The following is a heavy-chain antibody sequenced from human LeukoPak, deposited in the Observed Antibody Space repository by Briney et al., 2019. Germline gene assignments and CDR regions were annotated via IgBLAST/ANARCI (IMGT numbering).Heavy chain of an antibody. CDR2: VNPNSGNT. CDR3: ARYYDILTGLSRDY. J-gene: IGHJ4*02. D-gene: IGHD3-9*01. Sequence: ASVKVSCKASGYTFTSYDINWVRQATGQGLEWMGWVNPNSGNTGYAQKFQGRVTMTRNTSISTAYMELSSLRSEDTAVYYCARYYDILTGLSRDYWGQGTLVTVSS. CDR1: GYTFTSYD. V-gene: IGHV1-8*01.